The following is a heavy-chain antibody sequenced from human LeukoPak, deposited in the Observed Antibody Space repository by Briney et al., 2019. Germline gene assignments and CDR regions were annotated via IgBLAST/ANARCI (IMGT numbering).Heavy chain of an antibody. Sequence: ASQTLSLTCAVSGGSISSGGYSWSWIRQPPGKGLEWIGYIYHSGSTYYNPSLKSRVTISVDTSKNQFSLKLSSVTAADTAVYYCARAAAALFDIWGQGTMVTVSS. D-gene: IGHD2-2*01. CDR3: ARAAAALFDI. CDR1: GGSISSGGYS. J-gene: IGHJ3*02. V-gene: IGHV4-30-2*01. CDR2: IYHSGST.